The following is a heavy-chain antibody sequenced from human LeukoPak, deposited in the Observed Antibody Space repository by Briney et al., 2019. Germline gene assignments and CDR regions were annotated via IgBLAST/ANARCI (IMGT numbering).Heavy chain of an antibody. D-gene: IGHD6-13*01. Sequence: PGGSLRLSCAASGFTFSSYGMHWVRQAPGKGLEWVAFIRYDGSNKYYADSVKGRFTISRDNSKNTLYLQMNSLRAEDTAVYYCAKVGSNCFDYWGQGTLVTVSP. J-gene: IGHJ4*02. V-gene: IGHV3-30*02. CDR1: GFTFSSYG. CDR2: IRYDGSNK. CDR3: AKVGSNCFDY.